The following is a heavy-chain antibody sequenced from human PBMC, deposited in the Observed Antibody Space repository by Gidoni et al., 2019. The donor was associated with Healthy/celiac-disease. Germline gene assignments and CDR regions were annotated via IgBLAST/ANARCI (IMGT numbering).Heavy chain of an antibody. D-gene: IGHD6-13*01. CDR2: ISGSGGST. V-gene: IGHV3-23*01. CDR1: GFTFSSDA. CDR3: AKDRGIAEEGRAFDI. J-gene: IGHJ3*02. Sequence: EVPLLESGGGLVQPGGSLRLSCAASGFTFSSDAMGWVRQAPGKGLEWVSAISGSGGSTYYADSVKGRFTIDRENSKKTLYLQMNSLRAEDTAVYYCAKDRGIAEEGRAFDIWGQGTMVTVSS.